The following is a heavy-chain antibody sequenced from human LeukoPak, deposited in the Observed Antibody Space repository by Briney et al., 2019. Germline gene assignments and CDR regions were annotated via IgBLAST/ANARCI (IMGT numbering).Heavy chain of an antibody. CDR2: IYPGDSDT. D-gene: IGHD3-22*01. Sequence: GESLKISCKGSGYSFTSYWIGWVRQMPGKGLEWMGIIYPGDSDTRYSPSFQGQVTISADKSISTAFLQWSGLKASDTAMYYCARLSYDSSDFHYMDVWGKGTTVTISS. J-gene: IGHJ6*03. V-gene: IGHV5-51*01. CDR3: ARLSYDSSDFHYMDV. CDR1: GYSFTSYW.